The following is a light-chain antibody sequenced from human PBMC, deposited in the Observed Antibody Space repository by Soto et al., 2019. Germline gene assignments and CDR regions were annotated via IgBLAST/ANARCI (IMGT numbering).Light chain of an antibody. Sequence: EIVLTQSPSTLSLSPGERATLSCRASQSVSSSYLAWYQQKPGQAPRLLIYGAFNRATGIPDRFSGSGSGTDFTLTISRLDPEDFAVYYCQQYGTSPRKFGQGTKVDIK. V-gene: IGKV3-20*01. CDR3: QQYGTSPRK. J-gene: IGKJ1*01. CDR1: QSVSSSY. CDR2: GAF.